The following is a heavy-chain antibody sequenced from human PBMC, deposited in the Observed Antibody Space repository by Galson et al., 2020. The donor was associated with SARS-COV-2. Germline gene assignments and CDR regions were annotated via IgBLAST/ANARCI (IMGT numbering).Heavy chain of an antibody. D-gene: IGHD3-10*01. Sequence: GGSLRLSCEASGFTFSSYAMHWVRQAPGKGLEWVAVISYDGSNKYYADSVKGRFTISRDKSKNTLYLQMNSLRAEDTAVYYCARGVQTQNFDYWGQGTLVTVSS. CDR1: GFTFSSYA. J-gene: IGHJ4*02. V-gene: IGHV3-30*01. CDR2: ISYDGSNK. CDR3: ARGVQTQNFDY.